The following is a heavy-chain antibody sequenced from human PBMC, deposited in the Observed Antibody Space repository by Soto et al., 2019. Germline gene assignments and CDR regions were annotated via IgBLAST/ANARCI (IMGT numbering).Heavy chain of an antibody. J-gene: IGHJ5*02. Sequence: SETLSLTCTVSGASVSTGAYYWGWVRQRPGRGLEWIGYVYESGYTYYNMSLKSRLTISLDRSNNQFSLGLTSVTAADTAVYYCVRAMRPTAMVYPWFHPWGQGTLVTVS. CDR2: VYESGYT. V-gene: IGHV4-31*03. CDR1: GASVSTGAYY. D-gene: IGHD5-18*01. CDR3: VRAMRPTAMVYPWFHP.